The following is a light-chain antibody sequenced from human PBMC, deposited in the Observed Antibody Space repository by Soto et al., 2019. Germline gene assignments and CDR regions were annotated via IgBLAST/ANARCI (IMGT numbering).Light chain of an antibody. CDR1: QTISTW. CDR3: QQYNSYSYT. J-gene: IGKJ2*01. CDR2: GAS. Sequence: DIQMTQSPSTLSASEGDRVTLTCRASQTISTWLAWYQQKPGKAPKLLIYGASSLQTGVPSRFSGSGSGTEFTLTISSLQPDDFATYYCQQYNSYSYTFGQGTKLEIK. V-gene: IGKV1-5*01.